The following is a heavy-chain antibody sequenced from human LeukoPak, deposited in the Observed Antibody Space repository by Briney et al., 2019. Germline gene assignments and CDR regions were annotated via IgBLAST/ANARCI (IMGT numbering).Heavy chain of an antibody. CDR3: ARAPVYDFWSGYGDY. CDR2: IIPIFGTA. Sequence: SVKVSCKASGGTFSSYAISWVRQAPGQGLEWMGGIIPIFGTANYAQKFQGRVTITADESTSTAYMELSSLRSEDTAVYYCARAPVYDFWSGYGDYWGQGTLVTVSS. V-gene: IGHV1-69*13. J-gene: IGHJ4*02. CDR1: GGTFSSYA. D-gene: IGHD3-3*01.